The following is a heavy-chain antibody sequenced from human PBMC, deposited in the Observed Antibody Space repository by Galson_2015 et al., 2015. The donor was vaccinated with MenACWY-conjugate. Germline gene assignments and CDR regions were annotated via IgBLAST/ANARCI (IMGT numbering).Heavy chain of an antibody. CDR3: ARAGVVVCAFDI. CDR1: GFTFSSFT. D-gene: IGHD2-15*01. CDR2: ISYDGRNI. V-gene: IGHV3-30*04. J-gene: IGHJ3*02. Sequence: SLRLSCAASGFTFSSFTMHWVRQAPGKGLEWVAVISYDGRNIHYADSVKGRFTISRDNPKNSLYLQMNSLRVEDTAVYYCARAGVVVCAFDIWGQGTMITVSS.